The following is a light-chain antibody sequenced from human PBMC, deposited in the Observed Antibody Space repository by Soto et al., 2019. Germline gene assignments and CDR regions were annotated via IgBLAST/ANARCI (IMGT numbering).Light chain of an antibody. J-gene: IGKJ4*01. Sequence: EIVLTQSPGTLSLSPGERATLSCRASQSVSSSYLAWYQQKPGQAHRLLIYGVSSRTTGIPGRLSGSGYGTDFTLTISRLEPEDFAVYYCQQYSSSPSIFGGGTKGDIK. CDR1: QSVSSSY. CDR3: QQYSSSPSI. V-gene: IGKV3-20*01. CDR2: GVS.